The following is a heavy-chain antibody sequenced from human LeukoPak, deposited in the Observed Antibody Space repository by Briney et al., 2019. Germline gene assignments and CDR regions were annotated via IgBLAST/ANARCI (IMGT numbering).Heavy chain of an antibody. V-gene: IGHV3-7*01. CDR2: IKEDGSEK. CDR1: GFTFSSYW. CDR3: AREQIEGLDP. Sequence: GGSLRLSCAASGFTFSSYWMSWVRQAPGKGLEWVANIKEDGSEKYYVDSVKGRFTISRDNSKNTLYLQMDSLRPEDTAVYYCAREQIEGLDPWGQGTLVTVSS. J-gene: IGHJ5*02.